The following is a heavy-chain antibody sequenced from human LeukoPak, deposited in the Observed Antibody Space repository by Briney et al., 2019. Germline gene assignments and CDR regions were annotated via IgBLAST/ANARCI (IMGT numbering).Heavy chain of an antibody. V-gene: IGHV1-18*01. Sequence: GASVKVSCKASGYTFTSYGISWVRQAPGQGLEWTGWISAYNGNTNYAQKLQGRVTMTTDTSTSTAYMELRSLRSDDTAVYYCARVWDIVLMVYAISTRETAFDYWGQGTLVTVSS. CDR1: GYTFTSYG. J-gene: IGHJ4*02. CDR3: ARVWDIVLMVYAISTRETAFDY. D-gene: IGHD2-8*01. CDR2: ISAYNGNT.